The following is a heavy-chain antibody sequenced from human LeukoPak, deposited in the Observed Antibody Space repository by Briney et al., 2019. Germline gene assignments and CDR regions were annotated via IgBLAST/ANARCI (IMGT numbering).Heavy chain of an antibody. V-gene: IGHV4-4*07. CDR1: GGSIRSYY. D-gene: IGHD3-10*01. J-gene: IGHJ4*02. CDR2: IYGSGTI. CDR3: ARDKGSGSYYRD. Sequence: SETLSLTCTVSGGSIRSYYWSWIRQPAGKGLEWIGRIYGSGTITYNPSLKSRVSMSVDTSRNQFSLNLRYVTAADTAVYYCARDKGSGSYYRDWSQGTLVTVSS.